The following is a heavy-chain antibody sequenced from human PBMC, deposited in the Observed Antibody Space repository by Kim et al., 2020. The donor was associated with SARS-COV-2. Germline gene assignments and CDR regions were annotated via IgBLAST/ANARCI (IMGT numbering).Heavy chain of an antibody. Sequence: DTRHSPSFQGQVNISADKSISTAYLQGSSLKASDTAMYYCARHGDPLDYWGQGTLVTVSS. J-gene: IGHJ4*02. V-gene: IGHV5-51*01. CDR3: ARHGDPLDY. D-gene: IGHD2-21*02. CDR2: DT.